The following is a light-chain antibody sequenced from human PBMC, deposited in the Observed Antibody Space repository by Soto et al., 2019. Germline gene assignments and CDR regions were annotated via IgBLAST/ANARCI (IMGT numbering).Light chain of an antibody. Sequence: IQLNQSPPWLPASLGDTATFPCQASQDITTYLNWYQQKPGKAPKLLIFDASSLKTGVPSRFSGSGSGTHFTFVISSLQPEDVAMYYCQQFENLPIPFGQGTRLAIK. CDR1: QDITTY. CDR2: DAS. V-gene: IGKV1-33*01. CDR3: QQFENLPIP. J-gene: IGKJ5*01.